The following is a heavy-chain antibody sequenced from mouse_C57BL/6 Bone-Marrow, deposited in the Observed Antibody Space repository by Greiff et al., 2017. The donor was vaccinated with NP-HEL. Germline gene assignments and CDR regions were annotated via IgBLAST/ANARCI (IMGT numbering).Heavy chain of an antibody. J-gene: IGHJ1*03. Sequence: DVQLVESGGGLVKPGGSLKLSCAASGFTFSSYAMSWVRQTPEKRLEWVATISDGGSYTYYPDNVKGRFTISRDNAKNNLYLQMSHLKSEDTAMYYCARPYYYGSSPYWYFDVWGTGTTVTVSS. D-gene: IGHD1-1*01. CDR3: ARPYYYGSSPYWYFDV. CDR1: GFTFSSYA. CDR2: ISDGGSYT. V-gene: IGHV5-4*01.